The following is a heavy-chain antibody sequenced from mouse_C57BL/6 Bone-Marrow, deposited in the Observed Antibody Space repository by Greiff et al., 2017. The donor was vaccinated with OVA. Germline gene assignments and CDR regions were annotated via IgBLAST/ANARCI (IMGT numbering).Heavy chain of an antibody. J-gene: IGHJ4*01. Sequence: EVQLQESGGGLVKPGGSLKLSCAASGFTFSDYGMHWVRQAPEKGLEWVAYISSGSSTIYYADTVKGRFTISRDNAKNTLFLQMTSLRSEDTAMYYCAKGNWYYYAMDYWGQGTSVTVSS. V-gene: IGHV5-17*01. D-gene: IGHD4-1*01. CDR2: ISSGSSTI. CDR3: AKGNWYYYAMDY. CDR1: GFTFSDYG.